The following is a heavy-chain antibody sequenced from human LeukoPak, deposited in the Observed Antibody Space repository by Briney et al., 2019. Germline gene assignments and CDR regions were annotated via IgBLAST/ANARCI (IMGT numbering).Heavy chain of an antibody. J-gene: IGHJ4*02. CDR2: ISSSSSYI. CDR3: ASSSSWYPCLPV. V-gene: IGHV3-21*01. CDR1: GFTFSSYS. D-gene: IGHD6-13*01. Sequence: GGSLRLSCAASGFTFSSYSMNWVRQAPGKGLEWVSSISSSSSYIYYADSVKGRFTISRDNAKNSLYLQMNSLRAEDTAVYYCASSSSWYPCLPVWGRGTLVTVSS.